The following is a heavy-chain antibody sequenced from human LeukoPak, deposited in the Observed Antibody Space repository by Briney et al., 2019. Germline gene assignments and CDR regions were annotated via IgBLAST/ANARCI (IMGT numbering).Heavy chain of an antibody. CDR3: VRVISDSSGWHHWYFDL. CDR1: GDSISSGSYY. Sequence: SETLSLTCTVSGDSISSGSYYWAWVRQAPGKGLEWIGSIDHSGSTYYRPSLKSRVTVSVDTSKSQFSLKLNSVTAADTAVYYCVRVISDSSGWHHWYFDLWGRGTLVTVSS. V-gene: IGHV4-39*07. D-gene: IGHD3-22*01. J-gene: IGHJ2*01. CDR2: IDHSGST.